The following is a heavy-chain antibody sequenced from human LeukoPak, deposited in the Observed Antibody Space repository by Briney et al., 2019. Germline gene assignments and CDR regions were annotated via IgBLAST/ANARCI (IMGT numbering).Heavy chain of an antibody. CDR3: ARDCSGGSCYGAFDI. V-gene: IGHV4-30-4*01. Sequence: SETLSLTCTVSGGSVSSGTYYWSWIRQPPGKGLEWIGYIYDSGSTYYNPSLKSRITISVDTSENRFSLKLSSVTATDTAVYYCARDCSGGSCYGAFDIWGQGTMVTVSS. J-gene: IGHJ3*02. CDR2: IYDSGST. CDR1: GGSVSSGTYY. D-gene: IGHD2-15*01.